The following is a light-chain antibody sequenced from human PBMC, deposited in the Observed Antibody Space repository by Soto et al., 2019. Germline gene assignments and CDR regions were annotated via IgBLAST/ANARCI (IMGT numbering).Light chain of an antibody. CDR3: QQYGSSPPT. CDR1: QSVSSSY. CDR2: EAS. Sequence: EIVLTQSPGTLSLSPGERATLSFRASQSVSSSYVAWYQQKPGQAPRLIIYEASIRAIVIPDRFSGSGSGTDFTLTISRLEPEDFAVYHGQQYGSSPPTFGQGSKVEIK. V-gene: IGKV3-20*01. J-gene: IGKJ1*01.